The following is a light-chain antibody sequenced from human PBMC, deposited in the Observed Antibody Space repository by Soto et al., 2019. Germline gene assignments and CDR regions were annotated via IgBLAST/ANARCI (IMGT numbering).Light chain of an antibody. Sequence: QAVVTQPPSASGTPGQRVTISCSGAGSNIRTNSVSWFLQLPGTAPKLLIYTDNQRPSGVPDRFSGSKSGTSASLAISGLQSEDEADYYCAAWDDSLNGWVFGGGTKLTVL. J-gene: IGLJ3*02. CDR1: GSNIRTNS. CDR3: AAWDDSLNGWV. CDR2: TDN. V-gene: IGLV1-44*01.